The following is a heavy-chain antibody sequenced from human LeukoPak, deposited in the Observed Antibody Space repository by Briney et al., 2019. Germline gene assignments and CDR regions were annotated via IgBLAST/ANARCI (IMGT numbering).Heavy chain of an antibody. CDR1: GGSISSSSYY. Sequence: SETLSLTCTVSGGSISSSSYYWGWLRQPPGKGLEWIGSIYYSGSTYYNPSLKSRVTISVDTSKNQFSLKLSSVTAADTAVYYCSSGYGIDYWGQGTLVTVSS. D-gene: IGHD3-22*01. CDR3: SSGYGIDY. CDR2: IYYSGST. V-gene: IGHV4-39*01. J-gene: IGHJ4*02.